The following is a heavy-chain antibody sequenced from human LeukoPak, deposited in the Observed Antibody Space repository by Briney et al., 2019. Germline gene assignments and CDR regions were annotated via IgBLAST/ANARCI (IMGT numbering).Heavy chain of an antibody. J-gene: IGHJ4*02. V-gene: IGHV4-4*07. CDR3: ERAAYDILTGYYTFDY. Sequence: SETLSLTCTVSGGSISSYYWSWIRQPAGKGLEWIGRIYTSGSTNYNPSLKSRVTMSVDTSKNRFSLKLSSVTAADTVVYFWERAAYDILTGYYTFDYWGQGTLVTVSS. CDR1: GGSISSYY. D-gene: IGHD3-9*01. CDR2: IYTSGST.